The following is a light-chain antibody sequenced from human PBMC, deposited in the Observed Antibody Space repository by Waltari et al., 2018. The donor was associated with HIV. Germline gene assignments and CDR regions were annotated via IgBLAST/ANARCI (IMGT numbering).Light chain of an antibody. CDR3: CAYAGSTTYVI. CDR2: EVS. CDR1: SSAVGVFTL. J-gene: IGLJ2*01. Sequence: QSALTQPASVSGSPARPIPISCTGTSSAVGVFTLFPGYQQHPGKAPKLMIYEVSKRPSGVSNRFSGSKSGNTASLTISGLQAEDEADYYCCAYAGSTTYVIFGGGTKLTVL. V-gene: IGLV2-23*02.